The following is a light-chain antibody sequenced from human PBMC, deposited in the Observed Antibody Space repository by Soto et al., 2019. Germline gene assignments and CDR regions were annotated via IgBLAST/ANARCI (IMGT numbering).Light chain of an antibody. CDR2: GAS. V-gene: IGKV3-15*01. CDR1: QSVSSN. Sequence: ETVMTQSPATLSVSPGERATLACRASQSVSSNLAWYQQKPGQGPRLLIYGASTRASGIPARFSGSGSGTEFTLTISSLQSEDFAVYYCQQYNNWPQTFGQGTKVDIK. CDR3: QQYNNWPQT. J-gene: IGKJ1*01.